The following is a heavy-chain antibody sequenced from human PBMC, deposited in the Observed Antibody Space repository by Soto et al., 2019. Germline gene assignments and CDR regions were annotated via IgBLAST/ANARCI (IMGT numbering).Heavy chain of an antibody. CDR2: INPSGGST. J-gene: IGHJ6*03. D-gene: IGHD3-3*01. V-gene: IGHV1-46*03. Sequence: ASVKVSCKASGYTFTSYYMHWVRQAPGQGLEWMGIINPSGGSTSYAQKFQGRVTMTRDTSTGTVYMELSSLRSEDTAVYYCARAGGDVLRFLEWLPPRYYYMDVWGKGTTVTVSS. CDR1: GYTFTSYY. CDR3: ARAGGDVLRFLEWLPPRYYYMDV.